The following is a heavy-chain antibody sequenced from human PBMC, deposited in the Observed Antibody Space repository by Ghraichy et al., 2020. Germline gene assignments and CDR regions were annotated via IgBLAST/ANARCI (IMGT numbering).Heavy chain of an antibody. Sequence: GESLNISCAASGFTFSSYDMHWVRQATGKGLEWVSAIGTAGDTYYPGSVKGRFTISRENAKNSLYLQMNSLRAGDTAVYYCARGGMVRGFDYWGQGTLVTVSS. CDR1: GFTFSSYD. CDR2: IGTAGDT. CDR3: ARGGMVRGFDY. J-gene: IGHJ4*02. V-gene: IGHV3-13*04. D-gene: IGHD3-10*01.